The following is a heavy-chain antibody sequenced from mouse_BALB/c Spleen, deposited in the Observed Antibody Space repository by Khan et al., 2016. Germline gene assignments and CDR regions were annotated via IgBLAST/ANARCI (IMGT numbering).Heavy chain of an antibody. V-gene: IGHV3-2*02. CDR2: ISYSGST. J-gene: IGHJ2*01. CDR1: GYSITSDYA. Sequence: QLEESGPGLVKPSQSLSLTCTVTGYSITSDYAWNWIRQFPGNKLEWMGYISYSGSTSYNPSLKSRISSTRETSKNHFYLQLKSLTTEDTATYYCARFITTVVAYYLDYSGQDTTLAISS. D-gene: IGHD1-1*01. CDR3: ARFITTVVAYYLDY.